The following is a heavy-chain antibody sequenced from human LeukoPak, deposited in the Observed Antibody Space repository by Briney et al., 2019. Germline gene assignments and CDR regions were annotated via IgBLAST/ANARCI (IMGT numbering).Heavy chain of an antibody. V-gene: IGHV1-46*01. J-gene: IGHJ4*02. CDR2: INPSGGST. D-gene: IGHD5-12*01. CDR3: ARGAPTTRIGAGRFDY. Sequence: ASVKVSCKAFGYSLTNYYVHWVRQAPGQGLEWMGEINPSGGSTSYAQKFQGRITVTRDTYTNSVYMDPSSLRSEDTATYYCARGAPTTRIGAGRFDYWGQGSLLTVAS. CDR1: GYSLTNYY.